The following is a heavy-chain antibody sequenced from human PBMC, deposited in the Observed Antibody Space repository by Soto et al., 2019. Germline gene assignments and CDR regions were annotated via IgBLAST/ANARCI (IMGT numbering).Heavy chain of an antibody. Sequence: ETLSLTCAVYGGSFSGYYWSWIRQPPGKGLEWIGEINHSGSTNYNPSLKSRVTISVDTSKNQFSLKLSSVTAADTAVYYCARGIVGATIGSRPYNWFDHWGQGTLVTVSS. CDR2: INHSGST. J-gene: IGHJ5*02. CDR1: GGSFSGYY. CDR3: ARGIVGATIGSRPYNWFDH. V-gene: IGHV4-34*01. D-gene: IGHD1-26*01.